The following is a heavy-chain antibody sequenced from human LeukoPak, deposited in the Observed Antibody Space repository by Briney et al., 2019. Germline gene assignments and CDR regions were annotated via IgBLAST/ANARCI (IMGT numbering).Heavy chain of an antibody. J-gene: IGHJ4*02. CDR3: ARHSSDYGDSPPFDY. Sequence: GGSLRLSCAASGFTFSSYGMNWVRQAPGKGLEWVSDISYSSSTIYYADSVKGRFTISRDNAKNSLYLQMNSLRDEDTAVYYCARHSSDYGDSPPFDYWGQGTLVTVSS. V-gene: IGHV3-48*02. CDR1: GFTFSSYG. D-gene: IGHD4-17*01. CDR2: ISYSSSTI.